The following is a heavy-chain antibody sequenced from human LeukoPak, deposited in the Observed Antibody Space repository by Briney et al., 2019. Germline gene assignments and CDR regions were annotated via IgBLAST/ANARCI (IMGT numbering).Heavy chain of an antibody. CDR1: GFSFSSAW. CDR2: IKSKTDGGTT. CDR3: ATTSYGSGSP. V-gene: IGHV3-15*01. J-gene: IGHJ5*02. Sequence: GGSLRLSCAASGFSFSSAWMSWVRRAPGKGLEWVGLIKSKTDGGTTDYAAPVKGRFTVSRDDSENMLYLQMNNLKTEDTAVYYCATTSYGSGSPWGQGTLVTVSS. D-gene: IGHD3-10*01.